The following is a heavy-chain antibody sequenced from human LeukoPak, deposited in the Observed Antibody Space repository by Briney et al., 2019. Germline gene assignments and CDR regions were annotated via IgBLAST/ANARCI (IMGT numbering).Heavy chain of an antibody. D-gene: IGHD1-1*01. V-gene: IGHV5-51*01. Sequence: GESLKISCRGSGYTFTSYWIAWVRQMPGKGLEWMGIIYPGDSDTRYSPSFQGHVTISADKSISTAYLQWSSLKASASAMYWCARQMHNRWYDYHYMDVWGKGTTVTVSS. CDR2: IYPGDSDT. CDR3: ARQMHNRWYDYHYMDV. J-gene: IGHJ6*03. CDR1: GYTFTSYW.